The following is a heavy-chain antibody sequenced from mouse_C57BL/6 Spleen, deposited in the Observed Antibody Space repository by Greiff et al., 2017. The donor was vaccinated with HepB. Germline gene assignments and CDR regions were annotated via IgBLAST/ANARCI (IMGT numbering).Heavy chain of an antibody. Sequence: VQLQQSGAELVKPGASVKISCKASGYAFSSYWMNWVKQRPGKGLEWIGQIYPGDGDTNYNGKFKGKATLTADKSSSTAYMQLSSLTSEDSAVYFCARGYYGPYAMDYWGQGTSVTVSS. CDR1: GYAFSSYW. V-gene: IGHV1-80*01. D-gene: IGHD1-1*01. CDR2: IYPGDGDT. J-gene: IGHJ4*01. CDR3: ARGYYGPYAMDY.